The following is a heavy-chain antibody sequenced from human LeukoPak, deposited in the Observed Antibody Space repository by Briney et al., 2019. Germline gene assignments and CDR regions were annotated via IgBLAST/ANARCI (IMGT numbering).Heavy chain of an antibody. V-gene: IGHV4-59*01. CDR1: GGSISSYY. J-gene: IGHJ5*02. D-gene: IGHD6-19*01. CDR3: ARDSVYSSGWPNWFDP. CDR2: IYYSGST. Sequence: KASETLSLTCTVFGGSISSYYWSWIRQPPGKGLEWIGYIYYSGSTNYNPSLKSRVTISVDTSKNQFSLKLSSVTAADTAVYYCARDSVYSSGWPNWFDPWGQGTLVTVSS.